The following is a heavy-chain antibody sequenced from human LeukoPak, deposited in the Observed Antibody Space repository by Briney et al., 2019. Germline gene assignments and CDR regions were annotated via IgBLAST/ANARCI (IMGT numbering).Heavy chain of an antibody. CDR3: ARDGLGFGSAGTPRYYYGMDV. J-gene: IGHJ6*02. V-gene: IGHV1-18*01. Sequence: ASVKLSFKASGYAFTSYGISWVRQAPAQGLEWMGWISAYYGNTNYAQKLQGRVTMTTDTSTSTAYMELRSLRSDDTAVYYCARDGLGFGSAGTPRYYYGMDVWGQGTTVTVSS. D-gene: IGHD6-13*01. CDR1: GYAFTSYG. CDR2: ISAYYGNT.